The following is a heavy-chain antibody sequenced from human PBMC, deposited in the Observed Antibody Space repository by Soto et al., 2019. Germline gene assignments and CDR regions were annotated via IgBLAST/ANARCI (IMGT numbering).Heavy chain of an antibody. CDR2: ISYDGSDM. J-gene: IGHJ4*02. V-gene: IGHV3-30*18. CDR3: AKDHCGIGGCYHFLPNS. Sequence: GGSLRLSCAASGFTFSYYGMHWVRQAPGKGLEWVALISYDGSDMYYADSVKGRFTISRDNSKNTLNLQMNSLRAEDTAVYFCAKDHCGIGGCYHFLPNSWGQGTLVTVSS. D-gene: IGHD2-21*01. CDR1: GFTFSYYG.